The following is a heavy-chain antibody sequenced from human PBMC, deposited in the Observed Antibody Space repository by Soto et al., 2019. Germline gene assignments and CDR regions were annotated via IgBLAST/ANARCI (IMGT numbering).Heavy chain of an antibody. D-gene: IGHD6-19*01. Sequence: QITLKESGPPLVKPTQTLTLTCTFSGFSLSTSGVGVGWIRQPPGKALEWLALIYWDDDKRYSPSLKSRLTITTDTSKNQVVLTLTTMDPVDTATYYCAHSCSAVAHFQHWGQGTLVTVSS. J-gene: IGHJ1*01. V-gene: IGHV2-5*02. CDR2: IYWDDDK. CDR3: AHSCSAVAHFQH. CDR1: GFSLSTSGVG.